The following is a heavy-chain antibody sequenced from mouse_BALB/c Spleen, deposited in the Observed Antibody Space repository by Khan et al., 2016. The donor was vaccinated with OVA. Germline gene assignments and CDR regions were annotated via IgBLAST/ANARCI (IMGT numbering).Heavy chain of an antibody. CDR1: GYTFTGYW. Sequence: QVHVKQSGTELARPGASVNLSCKVSGYTFTGYWMQWVKQRPGQGLEWIGAIYPGDGNTRYTQKFKGKATLTADKSSSTAYMQLSSLASEDSAVYYCARGGITTGYFDYWGQGTTLTVSS. CDR2: IYPGDGNT. J-gene: IGHJ2*01. CDR3: ARGGITTGYFDY. V-gene: IGHV1-87*01. D-gene: IGHD1-1*01.